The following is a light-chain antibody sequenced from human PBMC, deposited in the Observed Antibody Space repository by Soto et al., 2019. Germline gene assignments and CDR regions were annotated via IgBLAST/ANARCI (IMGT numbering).Light chain of an antibody. V-gene: IGLV2-8*01. CDR3: SSYACSNNLRV. Sequence: QSVLTQPPSASGSPGQSVTISCTGTSSDVGGYNYVSWYQQHPGKAPKLMIYEVSKRPSGVPDRFSGSKSGNTASLTVSGLQAEDEADYYCSSYACSNNLRVFGGGTKVTVL. CDR2: EVS. CDR1: SSDVGGYNY. J-gene: IGLJ2*01.